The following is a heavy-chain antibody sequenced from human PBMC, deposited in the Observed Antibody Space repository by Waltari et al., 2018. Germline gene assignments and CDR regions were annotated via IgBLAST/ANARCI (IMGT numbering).Heavy chain of an antibody. CDR1: GFIVSSNY. J-gene: IGHJ4*02. V-gene: IGHV3-53*01. Sequence: EVQVVESGGGLIQPGVSLRLSWHGSGFIVSSNYMTWVRQAPGKGLEWVSVIYSGGSSYYVDSVKGRFTISRDNSKNTIYLEMNSLRGEDTAVYFCVGHRFGSGSYFDYWGQGTPVTVSS. CDR3: VGHRFGSGSYFDY. D-gene: IGHD3-10*01. CDR2: IYSGGSS.